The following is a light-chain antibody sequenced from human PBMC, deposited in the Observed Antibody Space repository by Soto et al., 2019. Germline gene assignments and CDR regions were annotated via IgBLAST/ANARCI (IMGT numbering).Light chain of an antibody. CDR3: QQYYTDPAT. J-gene: IGKJ1*01. CDR1: QGISSY. Sequence: LTRAANSLTAWVGARDTITCRARQGISSYLAWYQQKPGKAPKLLIYAASTLQSGVPSRFSGSGSGTDFALTMSCLQSEDFATYYCQQYYTDPATVGQGTKGEIK. V-gene: IGKV1-9*01. CDR2: AAS.